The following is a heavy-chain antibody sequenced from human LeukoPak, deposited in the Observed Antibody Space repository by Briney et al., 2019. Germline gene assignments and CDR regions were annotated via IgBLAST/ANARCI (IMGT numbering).Heavy chain of an antibody. CDR3: APNRMNTVTTGYGMDV. CDR2: ISYDGSNK. D-gene: IGHD4-17*01. Sequence: GGSLRLSCAASGFTFSSYGMHWVRQAPGKGLEWVAVISYDGSNKYYADSVKGRFTISRDNSKNTLYLQMNSLRAEDTAVYYCAPNRMNTVTTGYGMDVWGQGTTVTVSS. V-gene: IGHV3-30*03. J-gene: IGHJ6*02. CDR1: GFTFSSYG.